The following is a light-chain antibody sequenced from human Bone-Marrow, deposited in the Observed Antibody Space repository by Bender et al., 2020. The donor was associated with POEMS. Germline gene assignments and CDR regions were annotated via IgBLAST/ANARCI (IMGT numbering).Light chain of an antibody. J-gene: IGLJ1*01. CDR3: QSYDSSLSGPV. V-gene: IGLV1-40*01. CDR1: STNIGAGYD. CDR2: GNS. Sequence: QFVLTQPPSVSGAPGQGVTISCTGSSTNIGAGYDVHWYRHLPGTAPQLLIYGNSNRPSGVPDRFSDSKSGTSASLAITELQAEDEADYYCQSYDSSLSGPVFGAGTKVTVL.